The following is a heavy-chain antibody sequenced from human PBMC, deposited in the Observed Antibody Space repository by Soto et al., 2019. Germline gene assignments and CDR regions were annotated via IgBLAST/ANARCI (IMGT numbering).Heavy chain of an antibody. CDR1: GYTFTSYG. V-gene: IGHV1-18*01. D-gene: IGHD2-15*01. CDR3: ARRDCSGGSCYAGYYYMDV. Sequence: ASVKVSCKASGYTFTSYGISWVRQAPGQGLEWMGWISAYNGNTNYAQKLQGRVTMTTDTSTSTAYMELRSLRSDDTAVYYCARRDCSGGSCYAGYYYMDVWGKGTTVTVSS. CDR2: ISAYNGNT. J-gene: IGHJ6*03.